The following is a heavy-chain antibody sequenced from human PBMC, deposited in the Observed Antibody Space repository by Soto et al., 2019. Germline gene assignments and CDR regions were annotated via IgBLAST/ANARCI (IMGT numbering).Heavy chain of an antibody. CDR1: GGSISSGGYY. CDR3: ARDVSGYSSSSGMDV. CDR2: IYYSGST. D-gene: IGHD6-13*01. V-gene: IGHV4-31*03. Sequence: SETLSLTCTVSGGSISSGGYYWGWIRQHPGKGLEWIGYIYYSGSTYYNPSLKSRVTISVDTSKNQFSLKLSSVTAADTAVYYCARDVSGYSSSSGMDVWGQGTTVTVS. J-gene: IGHJ6*02.